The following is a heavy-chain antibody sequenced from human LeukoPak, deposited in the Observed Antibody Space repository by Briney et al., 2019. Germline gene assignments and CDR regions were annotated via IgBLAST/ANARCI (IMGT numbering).Heavy chain of an antibody. D-gene: IGHD3-9*01. CDR2: INPNSGGT. CDR1: GYTFTGYY. Sequence: EASVKVSCKASGYTFTGYYMHWVRQAPGQGLEWMGWINPNSGGTNYAQKFQGRVTMTRDTSISTAYMELSRLRSDDTAVYYCARDRFAHILTGYYYFDYWGQGTLVTVSS. CDR3: ARDRFAHILTGYYYFDY. V-gene: IGHV1-2*02. J-gene: IGHJ4*02.